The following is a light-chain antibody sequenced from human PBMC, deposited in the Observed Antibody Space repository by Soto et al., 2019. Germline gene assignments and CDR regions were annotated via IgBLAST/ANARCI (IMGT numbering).Light chain of an antibody. CDR1: RDIGSD. CDR2: AAS. V-gene: IGKV1-17*01. J-gene: IGKJ4*01. Sequence: QMTQSPSSLSASVGDRITITCRASRDIGSDLSWYQQKPGKAPKLLIYAASTLQSGVPTRFSGSGSGTDFTLTISRLEPEDFAVYYCQQYGSSPLTFGGGTKVDNK. CDR3: QQYGSSPLT.